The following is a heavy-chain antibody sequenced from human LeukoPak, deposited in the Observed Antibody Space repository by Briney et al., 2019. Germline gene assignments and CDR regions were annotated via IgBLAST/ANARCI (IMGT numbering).Heavy chain of an antibody. Sequence: SETLSLTCAVYGGSFSGYYWSWIRQPPGKGLEWIGEINHSGSTNYNQSLKSRVTISVDTSKNQFSLKLSSVTAADTAVYYCARGQLLLDYYYGMDVWGQGTTVTVSS. CDR3: ARGQLLLDYYYGMDV. D-gene: IGHD2-2*01. J-gene: IGHJ6*02. V-gene: IGHV4-34*01. CDR2: INHSGST. CDR1: GGSFSGYY.